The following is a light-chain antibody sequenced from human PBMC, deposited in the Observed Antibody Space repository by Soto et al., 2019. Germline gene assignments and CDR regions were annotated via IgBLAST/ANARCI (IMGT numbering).Light chain of an antibody. CDR2: GSS. Sequence: EVVLTQSPGTLSLSPGERATLSCRASQSVSNNYLAWYQQKPGQSPKLLIFGSSDRATGIPDRFSGSGSGTDFTLTLSRLEPEDFAVYYCQQYGSSPPYTFVQGTKLEIK. CDR3: QQYGSSPPYT. V-gene: IGKV3-20*01. J-gene: IGKJ2*01. CDR1: QSVSNNY.